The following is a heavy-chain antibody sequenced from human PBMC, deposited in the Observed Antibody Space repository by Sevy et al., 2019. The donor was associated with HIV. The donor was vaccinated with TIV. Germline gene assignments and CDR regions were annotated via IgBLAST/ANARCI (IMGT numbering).Heavy chain of an antibody. CDR1: GFTFSSYG. CDR2: IWYDGSNK. Sequence: GGSLRLSCAASGFTFSSYGMHWVRQAPGKGLEWEAVIWYDGSNKYYADSVKSRFTISRDNSKNTLYLQMNSLRAEDTAVYYCARALIAVAGNYGMDVWGQGTTVTVSS. J-gene: IGHJ6*02. CDR3: ARALIAVAGNYGMDV. V-gene: IGHV3-33*01. D-gene: IGHD6-19*01.